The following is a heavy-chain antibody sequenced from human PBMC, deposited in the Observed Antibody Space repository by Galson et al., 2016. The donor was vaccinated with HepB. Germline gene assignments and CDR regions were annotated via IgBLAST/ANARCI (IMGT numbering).Heavy chain of an antibody. D-gene: IGHD3-10*01. CDR2: IGGNGSPT. CDR3: ARGGGHGFFDY. J-gene: IGHJ4*02. CDR1: GFTFYNYA. Sequence: SLRLSCAASGFTFYNYAMDWVRQAPGGGLEWVAAIGGNGSPTYYADSVRGRFSISRDNSKNTLYLQMNSLRAEDTALYYCARGGGHGFFDYWGQGTQVNVSS. V-gene: IGHV3-23*01.